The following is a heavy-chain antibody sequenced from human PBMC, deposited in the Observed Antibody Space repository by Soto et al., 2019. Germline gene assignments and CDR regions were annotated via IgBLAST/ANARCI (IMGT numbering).Heavy chain of an antibody. CDR1: GGTFSSYA. CDR2: IIPIFGIA. J-gene: IGHJ4*02. Sequence: QVQLVQSGAEVKKPGSSVKVSCKASGGTFSSYAISWVRQAPGQGLEWMGGIIPIFGIANYAQKFQGRVTITADISTSTAYMELSSLRSGDRAGYYCAREGGVGATTGWDWGQGTLVTVSS. CDR3: AREGGVGATTGWD. V-gene: IGHV1-69*17. D-gene: IGHD1-26*01.